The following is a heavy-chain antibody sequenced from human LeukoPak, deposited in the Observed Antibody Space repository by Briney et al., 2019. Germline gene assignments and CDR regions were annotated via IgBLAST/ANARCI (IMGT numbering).Heavy chain of an antibody. CDR1: GGSISSYY. J-gene: IGHJ4*02. CDR2: INHSGST. D-gene: IGHD5-12*01. V-gene: IGHV4-34*01. CDR3: ARIKWLPNYYFDY. Sequence: SETLSLTCTVSGGSISSYYWSWIRQPPGKGLEWIGEINHSGSTNYNPSLKSRVTISVDTSKNQFSLKLSSVTAADTAVYYCARIKWLPNYYFDYWGQGTLVTASS.